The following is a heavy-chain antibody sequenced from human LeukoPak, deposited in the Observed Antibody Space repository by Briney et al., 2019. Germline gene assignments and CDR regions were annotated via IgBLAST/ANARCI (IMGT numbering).Heavy chain of an antibody. D-gene: IGHD2-15*01. V-gene: IGHV3-33*06. J-gene: IGHJ3*02. CDR1: GFTFSSYG. Sequence: PGRSLRLSCAASGFTFSSYGMHWVRQAPGKGLEWVAVIWYDGSNKYYADSVKGRFTISRDNSKNTLYLQMNSLRAEDTALYCCAKDMGVVVAATAGLDIWGQGTMVTVSS. CDR2: IWYDGSNK. CDR3: AKDMGVVVAATAGLDI.